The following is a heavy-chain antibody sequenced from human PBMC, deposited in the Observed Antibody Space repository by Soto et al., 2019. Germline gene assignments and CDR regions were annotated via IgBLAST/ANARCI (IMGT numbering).Heavy chain of an antibody. CDR1: GFTFSSYV. CDR3: ARAGCDGGSCYTRVGLRSGMDV. Sequence: QVQLVESGGGVVQPGRSLRLSCAASGFTFSSYVMYWVRQAPGKGLEWVAVISYDGNNKYYADSVKGRFTISRDNSKNKLYLQMNSLRAEETAVYYCARAGCDGGSCYTRVGLRSGMDVWGQGTTVTVSS. V-gene: IGHV3-30-3*01. CDR2: ISYDGNNK. D-gene: IGHD2-15*01. J-gene: IGHJ6*02.